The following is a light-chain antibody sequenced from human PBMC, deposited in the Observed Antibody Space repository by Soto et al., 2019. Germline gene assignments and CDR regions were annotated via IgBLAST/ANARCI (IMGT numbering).Light chain of an antibody. J-gene: IGLJ2*01. CDR1: SSDVGGYNY. CDR2: EVS. Sequence: QSALTQPPSASGSPGQSVTISCTGTSSDVGGYNYVSWYQQHPGKAPKLMIYEVSKRPSGVPDRFSGSKSGNTASLTVSGLQADDEADYYCSSHAGSINVVFGGGTKLTVL. CDR3: SSHAGSINVV. V-gene: IGLV2-8*01.